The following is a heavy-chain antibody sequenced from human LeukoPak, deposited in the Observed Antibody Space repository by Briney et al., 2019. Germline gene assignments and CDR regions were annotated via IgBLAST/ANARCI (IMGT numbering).Heavy chain of an antibody. V-gene: IGHV3-74*01. J-gene: IGHJ3*02. CDR2: INSDGSST. Sequence: GGSLRLSCAASGFTFSSYWMHWVRQAPGKGLVWVSRINSDGSSTIYADSVKSRFTISRDNAKKTLYLQMNSLRAEDTAVYYCARVSASLGLDIWGQGTMVTVSS. CDR3: ARVSASLGLDI. CDR1: GFTFSSYW.